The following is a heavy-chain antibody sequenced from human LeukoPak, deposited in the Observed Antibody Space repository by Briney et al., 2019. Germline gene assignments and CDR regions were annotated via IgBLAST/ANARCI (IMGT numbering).Heavy chain of an antibody. CDR3: ARGGTSGYSSSLHFWGGNYYFDY. D-gene: IGHD6-13*01. V-gene: IGHV3-7*01. CDR2: IKQEGNEK. Sequence: GGSLTLSCAASRFTFTNYLMSWVRQAPGTGLEWVANIKQEGNEKYYVDSVRGRFTTTRDNAKNSLYLQMNSLRAEDTAVYYCARGGTSGYSSSLHFWGGNYYFDYWGQGTLVTVSS. J-gene: IGHJ4*02. CDR1: RFTFTNYL.